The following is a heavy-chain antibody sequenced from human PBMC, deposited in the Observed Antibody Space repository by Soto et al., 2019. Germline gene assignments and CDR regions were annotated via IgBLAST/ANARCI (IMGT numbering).Heavy chain of an antibody. CDR3: AKSGVVRFLEWLLYYYFDY. CDR1: GFTFSSYA. V-gene: IGHV3-23*01. D-gene: IGHD3-3*01. Sequence: GGSLRLSCAASGFTFSSYAMSWVRQAPGKGLEWVSAISGSGGSTYYADSVKGRFTISRDNSKNTLYLQMNSLRAEDTAVYYCAKSGVVRFLEWLLYYYFDYWGQGTLVTVSS. CDR2: ISGSGGST. J-gene: IGHJ4*02.